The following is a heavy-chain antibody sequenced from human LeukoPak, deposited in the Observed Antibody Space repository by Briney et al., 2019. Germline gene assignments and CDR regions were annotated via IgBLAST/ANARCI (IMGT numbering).Heavy chain of an antibody. V-gene: IGHV3-49*04. D-gene: IGHD3-3*01. J-gene: IGHJ4*02. CDR2: IRSKAYGGTT. CDR1: GFTFGDYA. Sequence: GGSLRLSCTASGFTFGDYAMSWVRQAPGKGLEWVGFIRSKAYGGTTEYAASVKGRFTISRDDSKNTAYLQMNSLKTEDTAVYYCTTNSAGRQLRFLEWLPVPFDYWGQGTLVTVSS. CDR3: TTNSAGRQLRFLEWLPVPFDY.